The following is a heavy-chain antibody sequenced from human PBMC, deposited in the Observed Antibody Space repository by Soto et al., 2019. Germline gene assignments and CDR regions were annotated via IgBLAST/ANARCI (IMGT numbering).Heavy chain of an antibody. D-gene: IGHD4-4*01. CDR3: ARVRVTVTTLLSHYYYYYGMDV. J-gene: IGHJ6*02. Sequence: SETLSLTCAVYGGSFSGYYWSWIRQPPRKGLEWIGEINHSGSTNYNPSLKSRVTISVDTSKNQFSLKLSSVTAADTAVYYCARVRVTVTTLLSHYYYYYGMDVWGQGTTVTVSS. CDR2: INHSGST. V-gene: IGHV4-34*01. CDR1: GGSFSGYY.